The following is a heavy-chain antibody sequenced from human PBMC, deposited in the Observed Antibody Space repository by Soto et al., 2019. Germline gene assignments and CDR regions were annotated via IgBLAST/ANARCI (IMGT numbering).Heavy chain of an antibody. CDR1: GYSFTSYW. Sequence: EVQLVQSGAEVKKPGESLQISCKGSGYSFTSYWIGWVRQMPGKGLEWMGSIYPGDSDIRYSPSFQGQVTISADKSISTAYLQWSRLKASDTAMYYCARHDDGSGSYQSDAFDIWGQGTMVTVSS. D-gene: IGHD3-10*01. CDR3: ARHDDGSGSYQSDAFDI. CDR2: IYPGDSDI. V-gene: IGHV5-51*01. J-gene: IGHJ3*02.